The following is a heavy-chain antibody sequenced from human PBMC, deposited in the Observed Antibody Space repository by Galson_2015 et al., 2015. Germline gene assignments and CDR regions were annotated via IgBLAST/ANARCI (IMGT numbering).Heavy chain of an antibody. CDR1: GFTFSSSA. CDR2: ITGSGTST. J-gene: IGHJ4*02. V-gene: IGHV3-23*01. Sequence: SLRLSCAPSGFTFSSSAMSWVRQAPGKGLEWVSGITGSGTSTYYADSVKGRFTISRDNSKNTVYLQMYSLRPEDTAVYYCAKDRIRDCGGACYNFDYWGQGTLVTVSS. D-gene: IGHD2-21*01. CDR3: AKDRIRDCGGACYNFDY.